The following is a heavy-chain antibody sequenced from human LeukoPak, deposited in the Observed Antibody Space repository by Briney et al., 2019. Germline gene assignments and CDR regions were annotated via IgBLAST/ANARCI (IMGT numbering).Heavy chain of an antibody. CDR1: GYTFTSYA. Sequence: ASVKVSCKASGYTFTSYAISWVRQAPGQGLEWMGRIIPILGIANYAQKFQGRVTITADKSTSTAYMELSSLRSEDTAVYYCAREVGYSSGWEDNWFDPWGQGTLVTVSS. J-gene: IGHJ5*02. CDR2: IIPILGIA. V-gene: IGHV1-69*04. D-gene: IGHD6-19*01. CDR3: AREVGYSSGWEDNWFDP.